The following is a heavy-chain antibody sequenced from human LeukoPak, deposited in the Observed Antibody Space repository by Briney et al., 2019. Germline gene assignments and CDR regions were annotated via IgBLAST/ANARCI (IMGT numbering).Heavy chain of an antibody. CDR1: GFTLSSNY. Sequence: PGGSLRLSCAGSGFTLSSNYMSWVGQARGRGGEGVAVIYSGGSTYYPDPGMGRCTISRDNSKTTLYLKMNSLRAEDTAVYYGAREGYYGSGKLRGYYYYMDVWGKGTTVTVSS. CDR3: AREGYYGSGKLRGYYYYMDV. V-gene: IGHV3-53*01. CDR2: IYSGGST. J-gene: IGHJ6*03. D-gene: IGHD3-10*01.